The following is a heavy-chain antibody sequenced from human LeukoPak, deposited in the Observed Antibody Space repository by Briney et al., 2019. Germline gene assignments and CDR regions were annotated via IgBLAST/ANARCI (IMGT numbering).Heavy chain of an antibody. CDR1: GGSISSYY. D-gene: IGHD5-18*01. J-gene: IGHJ4*02. CDR2: IYYSGST. Sequence: SETLSLTCTVSGGSISSYYWSWIRQPPGKGLEWIGYIYYSGSTNYNPPLKSRVTISVDTSKNQFSLKLSSVTAADTAVYYCARALDTAMTYFDYWGQGTLVTVSS. V-gene: IGHV4-59*01. CDR3: ARALDTAMTYFDY.